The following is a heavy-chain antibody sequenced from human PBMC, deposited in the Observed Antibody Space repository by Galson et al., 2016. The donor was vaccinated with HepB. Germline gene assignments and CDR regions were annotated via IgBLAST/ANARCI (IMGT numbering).Heavy chain of an antibody. CDR3: GRGACFGMDV. Sequence: SLRLSCAASGFTFTSNYMHWVRQAPGKGLVWVSGIHTDGSSPIYADSVKGRFTITRDNTKNTLYLQMNSLRAEDSAVYYCGRGACFGMDVWGQGTAVTVSS. CDR1: GFTFTSNY. CDR2: IHTDGSSP. J-gene: IGHJ6*02. D-gene: IGHD2-15*01. V-gene: IGHV3-74*01.